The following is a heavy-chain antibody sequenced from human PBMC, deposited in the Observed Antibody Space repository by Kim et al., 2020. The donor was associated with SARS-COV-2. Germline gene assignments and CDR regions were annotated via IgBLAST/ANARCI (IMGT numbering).Heavy chain of an antibody. J-gene: IGHJ4*02. CDR3: ARHEFSITIFGVVTRSLRG. CDR1: GGSISSSSYY. V-gene: IGHV4-39*01. D-gene: IGHD3-3*01. Sequence: SETLSLTCTVSGGSISSSSYYWGWIRQPPGKGLEWIGSIYYSGNTYFNPSLKSRVTISVDTSKNQFSLKLSSVTAADTAVYYCARHEFSITIFGVVTRSLRGWGQGTLVTVSS. CDR2: IYYSGNT.